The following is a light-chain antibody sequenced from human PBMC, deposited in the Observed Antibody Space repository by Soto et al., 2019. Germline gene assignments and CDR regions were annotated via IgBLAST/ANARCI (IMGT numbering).Light chain of an antibody. Sequence: DIQMTLSPSSLSASIGDRVTITCRASQNINSHLNWYQQKPGKAPKVVIYAASRLQSGVPSRFSGSGSGTEFTLTISSLEPEDFATYYCQQSHITTLFTFGKGTKLEIK. CDR3: QQSHITTLFT. CDR2: AAS. CDR1: QNINSH. J-gene: IGKJ2*01. V-gene: IGKV1-39*01.